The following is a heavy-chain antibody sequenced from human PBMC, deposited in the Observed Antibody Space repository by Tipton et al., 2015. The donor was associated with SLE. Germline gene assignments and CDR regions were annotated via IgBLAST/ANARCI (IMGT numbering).Heavy chain of an antibody. CDR1: GGSISGYY. D-gene: IGHD4/OR15-4a*01. CDR3: ARLTTMVVRKGYFDS. Sequence: TLSLTCTVSGGSISGYYWSWIRQPAGKGLEWIGRIYSSGSTIYNPSLKSRLTLSLDTSKNQFSLRVRSVTAADTAVYYCARLTTMVVRKGYFDSWGQGTLVTVSS. CDR2: IYSSGST. J-gene: IGHJ4*02. V-gene: IGHV4-4*07.